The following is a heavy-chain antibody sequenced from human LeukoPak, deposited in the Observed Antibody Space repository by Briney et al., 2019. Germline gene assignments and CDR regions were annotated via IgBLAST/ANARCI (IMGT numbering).Heavy chain of an antibody. CDR2: ISHDGTNK. V-gene: IGHV3-30-3*01. CDR1: GFTFSSYW. D-gene: IGHD3-22*01. CDR3: ARHRGPSLHSSGYFDY. Sequence: GGSLRLSCAASGFTFSSYWMSWVRQAPGKGLEWVAVISHDGTNKYYADSVKGRFTISRDNSKNTLYLQMNSLRTEDTAVYYCARHRGPSLHSSGYFDYWGQGTLVTVSS. J-gene: IGHJ4*02.